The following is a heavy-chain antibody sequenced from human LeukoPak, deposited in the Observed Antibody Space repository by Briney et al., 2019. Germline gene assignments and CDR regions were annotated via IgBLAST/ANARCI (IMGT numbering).Heavy chain of an antibody. V-gene: IGHV3-23*01. D-gene: IGHD6-13*01. CDR3: ARDSPTLPGIAAALFVY. CDR1: GFTFSSYA. Sequence: GGSLRLSCAASGFTFSSYAMSWVRQAPGQGLEWFSAISDSGGSTYYADSVKGRITISRDNSKNTLYLQMNSRRAEDTAVYYCARDSPTLPGIAAALFVYWGQGTLVTVSS. J-gene: IGHJ4*02. CDR2: ISDSGGST.